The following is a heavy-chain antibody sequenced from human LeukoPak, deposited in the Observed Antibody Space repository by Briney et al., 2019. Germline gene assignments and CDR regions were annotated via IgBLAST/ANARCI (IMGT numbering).Heavy chain of an antibody. CDR2: IKQDGSEK. J-gene: IGHJ4*02. D-gene: IGHD3-10*01. Sequence: GGSLRLSCAASGFTFSSYWMSWVRQAPGKWLEWVANIKQDGSEKYYVDSVKGRFTISRDNAKNSLYLQMNSLRAEDTAVFYCAKVAKYYYGSETYYFFEHWGQGTPVTDSS. CDR3: AKVAKYYYGSETYYFFEH. CDR1: GFTFSSYW. V-gene: IGHV3-7*01.